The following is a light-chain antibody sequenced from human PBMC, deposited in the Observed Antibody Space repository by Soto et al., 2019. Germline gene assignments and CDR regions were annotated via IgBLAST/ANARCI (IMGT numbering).Light chain of an antibody. CDR2: DAS. CDR3: QQYDNFPRT. V-gene: IGKV1-33*01. CDR1: QDISKF. J-gene: IGKJ1*01. Sequence: DIQMTQSPSSLSASVGDRVTITCQASQDISKFLSWYQQKSGKAPKLLIYDASNLETGVPSRFSAGGSGTDFTFTISSLQPEDIATYYCQQYDNFPRTFGQGTKVEIK.